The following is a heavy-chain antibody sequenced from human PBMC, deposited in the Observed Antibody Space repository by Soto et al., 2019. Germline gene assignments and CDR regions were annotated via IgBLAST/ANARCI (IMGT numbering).Heavy chain of an antibody. V-gene: IGHV3-30-3*01. CDR3: ARGNVDTAEGWAFDI. D-gene: IGHD5-18*01. Sequence: HPWWSLRLSCAASGFSFSSSAMHGVRQAPGKGLEWVAVISYNGSNKYYADSVKGRFTISRDNSKNTLYLQMNSLRAEDTAVYYCARGNVDTAEGWAFDIWGQGTMVTVSS. CDR2: ISYNGSNK. CDR1: GFSFSSSA. J-gene: IGHJ3*02.